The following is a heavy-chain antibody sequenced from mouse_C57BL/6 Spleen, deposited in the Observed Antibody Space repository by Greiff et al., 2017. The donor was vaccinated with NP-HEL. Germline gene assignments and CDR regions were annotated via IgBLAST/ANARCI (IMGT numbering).Heavy chain of an antibody. CDR3: ARDRYYGSHWYFDV. V-gene: IGHV5-4*01. J-gene: IGHJ1*03. D-gene: IGHD1-1*01. CDR2: ISDGGSYT. CDR1: GFTFSSYA. Sequence: EVQRVESGGGLVKPGGSLKLSCAASGFTFSSYAMSWVRQTPEKRLEWVATISDGGSYTYYPDNVKGRFTISRDNAKNNLYLQMSHLKSEDTAMYYCARDRYYGSHWYFDVWGTGTTVTVSS.